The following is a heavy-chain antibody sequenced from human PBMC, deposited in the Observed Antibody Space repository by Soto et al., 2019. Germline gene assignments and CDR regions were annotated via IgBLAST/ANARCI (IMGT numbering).Heavy chain of an antibody. CDR3: ARGFIAAGLPLWFDY. CDR1: GDSISISSYY. CDR2: MYYSGST. Sequence: SETLSLTCTISGDSISISSYYWAWIRQPPGKGLEWIGSMYYSGSTYNNPSLKSRVTMSVDTPKKQFSLILSSVTAADTAVYYCARGFIAAGLPLWFDYWGQGTLVTVSS. V-gene: IGHV4-39*01. D-gene: IGHD6-6*01. J-gene: IGHJ4*02.